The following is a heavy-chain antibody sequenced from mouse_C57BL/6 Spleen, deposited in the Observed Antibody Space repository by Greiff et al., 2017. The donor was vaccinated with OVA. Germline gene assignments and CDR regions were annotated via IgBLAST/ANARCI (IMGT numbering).Heavy chain of an antibody. CDR3: ARGDYYGSSSFAY. Sequence: EVQLQQSGPGMVKPSQSLSLTCTATGYSITSGYDWHWIRPFPGNNLEWMGYISYSGSTNYNPSLKSRISITHDTSKNHFFLKWNSVTTEDTATYYCARGDYYGSSSFAYWGQGTLVTVSA. CDR1: GYSITSGYD. V-gene: IGHV3-1*01. J-gene: IGHJ3*01. D-gene: IGHD1-1*01. CDR2: ISYSGST.